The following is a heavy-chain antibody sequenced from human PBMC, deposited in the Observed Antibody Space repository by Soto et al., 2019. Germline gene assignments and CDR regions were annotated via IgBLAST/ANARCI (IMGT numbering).Heavy chain of an antibody. CDR3: ARLVSRRITIFGVVIRNWFDP. V-gene: IGHV4-34*01. Sequence: SETLSLTCAVYGGSFSGYYWSWIRQPPGKGLEWIGEINHSGSTNYNPSLKSRVTISVDTSKNQFSLKLSSVTAADTAVYYCARLVSRRITIFGVVIRNWFDPWGQGTLVTVSS. CDR2: INHSGST. D-gene: IGHD3-3*01. J-gene: IGHJ5*02. CDR1: GGSFSGYY.